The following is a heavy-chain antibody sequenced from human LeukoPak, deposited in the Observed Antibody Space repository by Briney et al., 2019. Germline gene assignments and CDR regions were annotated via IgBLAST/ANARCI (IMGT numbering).Heavy chain of an antibody. J-gene: IGHJ4*02. CDR2: IYYSGST. V-gene: IGHV4-38-2*02. Sequence: SETLSLTCTVSGYSISSGYYWGWIRQPPGKGLEWIGSIYYSGSTYYNPSLKSRVTISVDTSKNQFSLKLSSVTAADTAVYYCARVAVGVVVVPAAIVYYFDYWGQGTLVTVSS. D-gene: IGHD2-2*02. CDR1: GYSISSGYY. CDR3: ARVAVGVVVVPAAIVYYFDY.